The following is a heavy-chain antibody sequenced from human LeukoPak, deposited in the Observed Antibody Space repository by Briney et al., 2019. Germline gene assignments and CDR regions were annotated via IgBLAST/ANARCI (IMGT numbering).Heavy chain of an antibody. Sequence: ASVKVSCKASGYTFTGYYMHWVRQAPGQGLEWMGWINPNSGGTNYAQKFQGRVTMTRDTSISTAYMEVTSLKSDDTAVYYCAREGGDISGYYYMDVWVKGTTVTVSS. J-gene: IGHJ6*03. D-gene: IGHD5-12*01. CDR3: AREGGDISGYYYMDV. CDR1: GYTFTGYY. CDR2: INPNSGGT. V-gene: IGHV1-2*02.